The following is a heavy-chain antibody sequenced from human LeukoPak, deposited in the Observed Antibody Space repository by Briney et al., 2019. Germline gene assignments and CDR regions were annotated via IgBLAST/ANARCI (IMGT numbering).Heavy chain of an antibody. V-gene: IGHV3-30*04. CDR2: ISYGGSNK. CDR1: GFTFSSYA. J-gene: IGHJ4*02. Sequence: GGSLRLSCAASGFTFSSYAMHRVRQAPGKGLEWVAVISYGGSNKYYADSVKDRFTISRDNSKNTLYLQMNSLRAEDTAVYYCAREVGTMVRGVAFDYWGQGTLVTVSS. CDR3: AREVGTMVRGVAFDY. D-gene: IGHD3-10*01.